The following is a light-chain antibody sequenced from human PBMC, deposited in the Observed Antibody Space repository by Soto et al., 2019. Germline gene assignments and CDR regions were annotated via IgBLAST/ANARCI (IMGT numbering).Light chain of an antibody. CDR2: DAS. CDR3: QQRSNWPGT. CDR1: QNVRSY. V-gene: IGKV3-11*01. J-gene: IGKJ4*01. Sequence: EIVLTQSPVTLSLSPGESATLSCRASQNVRSYLAWYQQRPGQAPRLLIYDASTRATGIPARFSGSGSGTDFTRSISSLEPEDFAVYYCQQRSNWPGTFGGGTKVEIK.